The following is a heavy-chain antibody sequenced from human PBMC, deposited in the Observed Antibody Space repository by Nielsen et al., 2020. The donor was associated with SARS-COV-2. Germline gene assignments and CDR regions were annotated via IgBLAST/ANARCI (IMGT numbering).Heavy chain of an antibody. Sequence: SETLSLTCAVYGGSFSGYYWSWIRQPPGKGLEWIGEINHSGSTNYNPSLKSRVTISVDTSKNQFSLKLSSVTAADTAVYYCARQHSGPFDYWGQGTLVTVSS. D-gene: IGHD3-10*01. V-gene: IGHV4-34*01. CDR1: GGSFSGYY. CDR3: ARQHSGPFDY. CDR2: INHSGST. J-gene: IGHJ4*02.